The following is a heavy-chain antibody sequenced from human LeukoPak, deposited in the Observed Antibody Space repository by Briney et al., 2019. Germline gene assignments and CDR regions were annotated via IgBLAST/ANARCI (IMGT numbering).Heavy chain of an antibody. V-gene: IGHV3-33*01. D-gene: IGHD3-22*01. J-gene: IGHJ4*02. CDR2: IWTDGSNK. CDR3: ARGGGSGYYYGDFDY. CDR1: GFTFSSYG. Sequence: GRPLRLSCSASGFTFSSYGMQWLRQTPGKGLEWVAVIWTDGSNKYNADSVKGRFTVSRDNSENTLHLQMNSLRAEDTAVYYCARGGGSGYYYGDFDYWGQGTLVTVSS.